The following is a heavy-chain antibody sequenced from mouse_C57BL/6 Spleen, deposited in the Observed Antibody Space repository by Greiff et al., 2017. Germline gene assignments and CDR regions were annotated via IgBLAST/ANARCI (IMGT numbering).Heavy chain of an antibody. CDR2: ISSGSSTI. J-gene: IGHJ4*01. Sequence: DVQLVESGGGLVKPGGSLKLSCAASGFTFSDYGMHWVRQAPEKGLEWVAYISSGSSTIYYADTVKGRFTISRDNANNTLFLQMTSLRSEDMALYYCSYCFRITTVVCYAMDYWGQGTSVTVSS. D-gene: IGHD1-1*01. CDR3: SYCFRITTVVCYAMDY. CDR1: GFTFSDYG. V-gene: IGHV5-17*01.